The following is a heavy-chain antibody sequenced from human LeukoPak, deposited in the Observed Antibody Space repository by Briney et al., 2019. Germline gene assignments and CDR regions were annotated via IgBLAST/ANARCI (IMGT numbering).Heavy chain of an antibody. CDR1: GCSISSYY. CDR3: ARTASGSYSWIDAFDI. J-gene: IGHJ3*02. CDR2: IYYSGST. D-gene: IGHD1-26*01. Sequence: PSETLSLTCTVSGCSISSYYWSWIRQPPGKGLEWIGYIYYSGSTNYNPSLKSRVTISVDTSKNQFSLKLSSVTAADTAGYYCARTASGSYSWIDAFDIWGQGAMVTVSS. V-gene: IGHV4-59*01.